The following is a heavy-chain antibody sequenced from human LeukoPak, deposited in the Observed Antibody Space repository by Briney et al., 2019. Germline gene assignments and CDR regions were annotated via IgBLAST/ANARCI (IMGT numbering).Heavy chain of an antibody. J-gene: IGHJ6*03. CDR2: ISYSGST. CDR3: AVDNAGYYFSMDV. CDR1: GGSISSYY. V-gene: IGHV4-59*01. D-gene: IGHD3-9*01. Sequence: SETLSLTCTVSGGSISSYYWSWIRQTPGKGLEWIGYISYSGSTNYNPSLKGRVTISVDTSKNHFSLKLSSVTAADTAVYYCAVDNAGYYFSMDVWGKGTTVTVSS.